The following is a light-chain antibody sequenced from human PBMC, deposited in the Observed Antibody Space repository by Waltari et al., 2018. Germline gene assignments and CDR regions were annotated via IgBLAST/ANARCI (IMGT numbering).Light chain of an antibody. CDR2: DTA. Sequence: CRASQSVGRALAWYQQKPGQAPRLLIYDTATRATGIPDRFSGSGSGTDFSLTISRVEPEDFAVYYCQMYVRLPVTFGQGTKVEVK. V-gene: IGKV3-20*01. CDR1: QSVGRA. J-gene: IGKJ1*01. CDR3: QMYVRLPVT.